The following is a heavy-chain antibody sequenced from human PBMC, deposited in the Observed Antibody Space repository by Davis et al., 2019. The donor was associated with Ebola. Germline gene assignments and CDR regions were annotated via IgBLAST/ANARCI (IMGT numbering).Heavy chain of an antibody. V-gene: IGHV4-38-2*02. CDR2: IYHSGNT. J-gene: IGHJ4*02. D-gene: IGHD2-2*01. CDR3: ARGGGVPAATIDY. CDR1: GYSINSGYY. Sequence: PGGSLRLSCTVSGYSINSGYYWGWVRQPPGKGLEWIARIYHSGNTYYNPSLKSRGTISIDTSKNQFSLKLNSVTAADPAVYYCARGGGVPAATIDYWGQGTLVTVSS.